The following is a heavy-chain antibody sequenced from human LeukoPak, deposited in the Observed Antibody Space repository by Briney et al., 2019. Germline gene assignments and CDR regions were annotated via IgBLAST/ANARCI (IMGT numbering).Heavy chain of an antibody. CDR2: INHSGST. CDR3: ASSSSWYGYYFDY. J-gene: IGHJ4*02. D-gene: IGHD6-13*01. V-gene: IGHV4-34*01. Sequence: PSETLSLTCAVYGGSFSCYYWSWIRQPPGKGLEWIGEINHSGSTNYNPSLKSRVTISVDTSKNQFSLKLSSVTAADTAVYYCASSSSWYGYYFDYWGQGTLVTVSS. CDR1: GGSFSCYY.